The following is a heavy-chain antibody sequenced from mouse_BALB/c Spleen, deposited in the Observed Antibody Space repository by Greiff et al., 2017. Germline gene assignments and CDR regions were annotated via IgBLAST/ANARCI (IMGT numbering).Heavy chain of an antibody. CDR3: ARKRYYDGYSCFAY. CDR2: ILPGSGST. CDR1: GYTFSSYW. V-gene: IGHV1-9*01. Sequence: QVQLQQSGAALMKPGASVKISCKATGYTFSSYWIEWVKQRPGHGLEWIGVILPGSGSTNYTEKFKGKATLTADTSSNTAYMQLSSLTSEDSAVYDGARKRYYDGYSCFAYWGQGTRVTVSA. J-gene: IGHJ3*01. D-gene: IGHD2-3*01.